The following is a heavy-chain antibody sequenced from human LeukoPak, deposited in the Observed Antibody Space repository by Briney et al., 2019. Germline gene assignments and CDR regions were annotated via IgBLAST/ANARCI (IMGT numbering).Heavy chain of an antibody. CDR3: ARGPRSSKRNIVVVPAAIGYWFDP. V-gene: IGHV1-8*01. D-gene: IGHD2-2*01. CDR2: MNPNSGNT. J-gene: IGHJ5*02. CDR1: GYTFTSYD. Sequence: ASVKVSCKASGYTFTSYDINWVRQATGQGLEWMGWMNPNSGNTGYAQKFQGRVTMTRNTSISTAYMELSSLRSEDTAVYYCARGPRSSKRNIVVVPAAIGYWFDPWGQGTLVTVSS.